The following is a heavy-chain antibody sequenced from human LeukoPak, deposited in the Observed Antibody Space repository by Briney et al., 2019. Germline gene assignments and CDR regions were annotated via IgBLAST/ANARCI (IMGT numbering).Heavy chain of an antibody. Sequence: GSSVKVSCKASGGTFSSYAISWVRQAPGQGLEWVGRIIPILGIANYAQKFQGRVTITADKSTSTAYMELSSLRSEDTAVYYCSTWRGGAFDIWGQGTMVTVSS. J-gene: IGHJ3*02. V-gene: IGHV1-69*04. CDR3: STWRGGAFDI. CDR1: GGTFSSYA. D-gene: IGHD3-16*01. CDR2: IIPILGIA.